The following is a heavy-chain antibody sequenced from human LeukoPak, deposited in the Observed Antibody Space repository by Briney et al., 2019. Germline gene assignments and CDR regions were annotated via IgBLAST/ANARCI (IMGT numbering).Heavy chain of an antibody. J-gene: IGHJ4*02. V-gene: IGHV3-23*01. CDR2: ISGSGGST. CDR1: GSTFSSYA. Sequence: GGSLRLSCAASGSTFSSYAMSWVRQAPGKGLEWVSAISGSGGSTYYADSVKGRFTISRDNSKNTLYLQMNSLRAEDTAVYYCAKDSITMVRGVIITFDYWGQGTLVTVSS. D-gene: IGHD3-10*01. CDR3: AKDSITMVRGVIITFDY.